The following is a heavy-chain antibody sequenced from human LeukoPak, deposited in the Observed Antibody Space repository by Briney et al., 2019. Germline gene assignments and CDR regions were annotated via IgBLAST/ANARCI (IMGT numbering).Heavy chain of an antibody. J-gene: IGHJ4*02. CDR3: ARSTGPNGYNDY. CDR1: GDSVSSNSAA. CDR2: AYYRSKWYN. Sequence: SQTLSLTCAISGDSVSSNSAAWNRIRQSPSRGLEWLGRAYYRSKWYNDYAVSVKSRITINPDTSKNQFSLQLNSVTPEDTAAYYCARSTGPNGYNDYWGQGTLVTVSS. D-gene: IGHD5-24*01. V-gene: IGHV6-1*01.